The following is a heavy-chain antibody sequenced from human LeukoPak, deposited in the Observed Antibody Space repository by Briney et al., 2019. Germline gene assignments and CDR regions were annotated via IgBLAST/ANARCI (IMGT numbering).Heavy chain of an antibody. J-gene: IGHJ6*03. CDR1: GYTFTGYY. Sequence: ASVKVSCKASGYTFTGYYMHWVRQAPGQGLEWMGWINPNSGGTNYAQKFQGRVTMTRDTSINTVYMDLSRLQYDDTAVYDCATTPAGLYYYMDIWGNGTTVTVSS. CDR3: ATTPAGLYYYMDI. CDR2: INPNSGGT. V-gene: IGHV1-2*02. D-gene: IGHD2-15*01.